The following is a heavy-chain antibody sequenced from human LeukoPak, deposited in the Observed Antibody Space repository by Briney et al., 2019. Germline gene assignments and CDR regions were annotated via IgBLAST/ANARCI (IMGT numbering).Heavy chain of an antibody. CDR1: GFTFSSYS. CDR3: ARLGEQQLVRLFDY. CDR2: ISSSSSYI. J-gene: IGHJ4*02. D-gene: IGHD6-13*01. V-gene: IGHV3-21*01. Sequence: PGGSLRLSCAASGFTFSSYSMNWVRQAPGKGLEWVSSISSSSSYIYYADLVKGRFTISRDNAKNSLYLQMNSLRAEDTAVYYCARLGEQQLVRLFDYWGQGTLVTVSS.